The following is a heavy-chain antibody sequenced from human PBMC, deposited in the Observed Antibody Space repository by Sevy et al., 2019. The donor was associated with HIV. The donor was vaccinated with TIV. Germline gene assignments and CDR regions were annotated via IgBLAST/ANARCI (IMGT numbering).Heavy chain of an antibody. V-gene: IGHV4-59*01. CDR1: GGFIGSYY. CDR2: IYYDGSA. J-gene: IGHJ4*02. D-gene: IGHD3-10*01. Sequence: SETLSLTCTVSGGFIGSYYWSWIRQAPGKGLEWIGYIYYDGSANYNPSLKSRVTLSEDTLKNQLSLKLSSVTPADTAAYYCARDRGELYYFDYWGQGTLVTVSP. CDR3: ARDRGELYYFDY.